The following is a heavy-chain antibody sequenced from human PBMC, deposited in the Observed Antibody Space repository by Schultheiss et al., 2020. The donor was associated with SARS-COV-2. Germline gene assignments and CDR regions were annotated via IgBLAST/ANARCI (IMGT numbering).Heavy chain of an antibody. Sequence: SETLSLTCTVSGGSISSYYWSWIRQPPGKGLEWIGYIDYSGSTNYNPSLKSRVTISVDTSKNQFSLKLSSVIAADTAVYYCATGYCSGGSCYPLDYWGQGTLVTV. CDR3: ATGYCSGGSCYPLDY. D-gene: IGHD2-15*01. J-gene: IGHJ4*02. CDR1: GGSISSYY. V-gene: IGHV4-59*01. CDR2: IDYSGST.